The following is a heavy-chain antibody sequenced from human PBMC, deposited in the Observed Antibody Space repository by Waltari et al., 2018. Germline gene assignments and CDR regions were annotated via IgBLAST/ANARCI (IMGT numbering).Heavy chain of an antibody. J-gene: IGHJ4*02. V-gene: IGHV4-31*03. CDR2: IYYSGGT. D-gene: IGHD3-22*01. Sequence: QVQLQESGPGLVKPSQTLSLTCTVSGGSISSGGYYWSWIRQHPGKGLEWIGYIYYSGGTYYNPSLKSRVTISVDTSKNQFSLKLSSVTAADTAVYYCARTYYYDSSGYYVYFDYWGQGTLVTVSS. CDR3: ARTYYYDSSGYYVYFDY. CDR1: GGSISSGGYY.